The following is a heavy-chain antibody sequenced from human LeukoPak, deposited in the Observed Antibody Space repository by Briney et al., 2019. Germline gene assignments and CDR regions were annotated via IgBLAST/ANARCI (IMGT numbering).Heavy chain of an antibody. J-gene: IGHJ4*02. CDR1: GYSFTGYF. V-gene: IGHV1-2*02. Sequence: ASVKVSCKASGYSFTGYFIHWVRQAPGQGLEWMGCIDPNSGGTKYAQKFQGRVSMPRDTSTRTAYMELSRLRSDDTAVYFCARSGSTGYSLDYWGQGTLVTVSS. CDR3: ARSGSTGYSLDY. CDR2: IDPNSGGT. D-gene: IGHD3-22*01.